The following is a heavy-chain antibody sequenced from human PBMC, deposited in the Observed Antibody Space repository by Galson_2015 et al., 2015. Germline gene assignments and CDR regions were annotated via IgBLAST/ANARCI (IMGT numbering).Heavy chain of an antibody. J-gene: IGHJ4*02. CDR3: ARDHERGWGSYEY. V-gene: IGHV4-31*03. CDR2: IHNRGNT. D-gene: IGHD3-16*01. Sequence: TLSLTCSVSGGSVSSGSYYWTWIRQCPGKGLEWIGYIHNRGNTYYNPSLKSRVRLSLDTSKNQFSLILNSVTAADTAVYYCARDHERGWGSYEYWGQGTLVTVSS. CDR1: GGSVSSGSYY.